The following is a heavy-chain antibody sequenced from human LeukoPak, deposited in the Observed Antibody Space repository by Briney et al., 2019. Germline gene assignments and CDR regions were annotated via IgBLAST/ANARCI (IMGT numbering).Heavy chain of an antibody. Sequence: SETLSLTCPAYGGPFSGSYRSWIPNPPGKGLKWIGEINPGGNTNYNPSLKSRVTISVDTSKNQFSLKLTSVTAADTAVYYCARADGAQTFPFDYWSLGTLVTVSS. J-gene: IGHJ4*02. CDR2: INPGGNT. D-gene: IGHD4/OR15-4a*01. V-gene: IGHV4-34*01. CDR1: GGPFSGSY. CDR3: ARADGAQTFPFDY.